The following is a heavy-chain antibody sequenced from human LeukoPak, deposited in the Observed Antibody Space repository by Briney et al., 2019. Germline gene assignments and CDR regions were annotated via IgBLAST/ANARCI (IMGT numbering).Heavy chain of an antibody. CDR2: ISSSGSTI. CDR1: GFTFSDYY. CDR3: ASGYDFWSGYLWGSIDY. D-gene: IGHD3-3*01. J-gene: IGHJ4*02. Sequence: GGSLRLSCAASGFTFSDYYMSWIRQAPGKGLEWVSYISSSGSTIYYADSVKGRFTISRDNSKNTLYLQMNSLRAEDTAVYYCASGYDFWSGYLWGSIDYWGQGTLVTVSS. V-gene: IGHV3-11*01.